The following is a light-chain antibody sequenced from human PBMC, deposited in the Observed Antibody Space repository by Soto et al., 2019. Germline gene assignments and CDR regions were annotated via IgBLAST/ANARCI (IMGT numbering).Light chain of an antibody. Sequence: EIVLTQSPGTLSLSPGERATLSCRASQSVSSSYLAWYQQKPGQAPRHLIYGASSRATGIPDRFSGSGSGTDFTLTISRLEPEDFAVYYCQHYGSSPYTFGQGPKLEIK. J-gene: IGKJ2*01. CDR1: QSVSSSY. CDR3: QHYGSSPYT. CDR2: GAS. V-gene: IGKV3-20*01.